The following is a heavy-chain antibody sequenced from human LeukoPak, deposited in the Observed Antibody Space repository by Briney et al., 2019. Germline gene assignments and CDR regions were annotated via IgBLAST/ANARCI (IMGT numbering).Heavy chain of an antibody. V-gene: IGHV3-21*01. J-gene: IGHJ4*02. CDR3: ARGAAAGGDN. D-gene: IGHD6-13*01. CDR2: ISSSSSYI. Sequence: PGGSLRLSCAASGYTFSSYSMNWVRQAPGKGLEWVSSISSSSSYIYYADSVKGRFTISRDDAKNSLYLQMNSLRAEDTAVYYCARGAAAGGDNWGQGTLVAVSS. CDR1: GYTFSSYS.